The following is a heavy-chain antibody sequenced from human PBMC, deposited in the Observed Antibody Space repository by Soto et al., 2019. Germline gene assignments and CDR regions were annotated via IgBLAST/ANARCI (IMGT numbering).Heavy chain of an antibody. D-gene: IGHD6-13*01. V-gene: IGHV3-23*01. CDR2: ISGSGATT. CDR3: AKSFSSNWYDYFDY. J-gene: IGHJ4*02. CDR1: GITFIADA. Sequence: GGSLRLSCAASGITFIADAMSWVRQAPGKGLEWVSAISGSGATTYYADSVKGRFNISRDKSKNTPYLQMNSLRAEDTALYYCAKSFSSNWYDYFDYWGQGSLVTVSS.